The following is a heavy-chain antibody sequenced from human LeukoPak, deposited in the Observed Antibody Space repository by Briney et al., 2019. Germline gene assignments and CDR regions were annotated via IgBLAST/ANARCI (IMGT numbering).Heavy chain of an antibody. CDR1: GFTFSSYW. Sequence: GGSLRLSCAASGFTFSSYWMHWVRQAPGKGLMWVSRINSDGSTINYADSVKGRFTISRDNAKNTRYLQMDSLRAEDTAVYYCTRETVVVATASLGYWGLGTLVTVSS. J-gene: IGHJ4*02. V-gene: IGHV3-74*01. CDR3: TRETVVVATASLGY. CDR2: INSDGSTI. D-gene: IGHD2-2*01.